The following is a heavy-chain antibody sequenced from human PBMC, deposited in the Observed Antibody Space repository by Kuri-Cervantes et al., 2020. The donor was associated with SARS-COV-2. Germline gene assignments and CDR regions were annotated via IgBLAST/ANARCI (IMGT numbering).Heavy chain of an antibody. Sequence: GESLKISCAASGFTFSSYSMNWVRQAPGKGLEWVSVIYSGGSTYYADSVRGRSTISRDNANNSLYLQMNSLRAEDTAVYFCARDLTYYIGLIDYWGQGTLVTISS. V-gene: IGHV3-66*01. CDR2: IYSGGST. CDR1: GFTFSSYS. D-gene: IGHD3-10*01. CDR3: ARDLTYYIGLIDY. J-gene: IGHJ4*02.